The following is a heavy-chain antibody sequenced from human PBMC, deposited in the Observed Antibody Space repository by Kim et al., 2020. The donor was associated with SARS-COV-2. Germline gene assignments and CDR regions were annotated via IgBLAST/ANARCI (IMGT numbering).Heavy chain of an antibody. V-gene: IGHV3-23*01. CDR3: MKGGWGWIWDH. J-gene: IGHJ4*02. CDR2: IDGSDGTT. Sequence: GGSLRLSCTTSGFTFTGYAMSWVRQAPGKGLEWVSSIDGSDGTTYYVDSVKGRFTISRDNSKNTLYLQMYSLRADDTAVYYCMKGGWGWIWDHWGQGTRVNVSS. D-gene: IGHD2-2*03. CDR1: GFTFTGYA.